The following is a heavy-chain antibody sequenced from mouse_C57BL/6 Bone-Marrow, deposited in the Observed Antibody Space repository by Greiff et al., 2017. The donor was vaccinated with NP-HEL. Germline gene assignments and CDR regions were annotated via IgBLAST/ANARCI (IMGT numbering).Heavy chain of an antibody. CDR3: ARYYGSSYYFDY. CDR1: GYAFSSYW. CDR2: IYPGDGDT. Sequence: VKLMESGAELVKPGASVKISCKASGYAFSSYWMNWVKQRPGKGLEWIGQIYPGDGDTKYNGKFKGKATLTADKSSSTAYMQLSSLTSEDSAVYFCARYYGSSYYFDYWGQGTTLTVSS. D-gene: IGHD1-1*01. V-gene: IGHV1-80*01. J-gene: IGHJ2*01.